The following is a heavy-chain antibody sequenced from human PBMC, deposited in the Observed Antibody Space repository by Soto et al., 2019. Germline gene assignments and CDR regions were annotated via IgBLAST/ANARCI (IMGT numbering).Heavy chain of an antibody. D-gene: IGHD3-10*01. V-gene: IGHV4-34*01. CDR1: GGSFSGYY. CDR2: INHSGST. Sequence: PSETLSLTCAVYGGSFSGYYWSWIRQPPGKGLEWIGEINHSGSTNYNPSLKSRVTISVDTSKNQFSLKLSSVTAADTAVYYCARESSGSPGYNWFDPWGQGTLVTVSS. J-gene: IGHJ5*02. CDR3: ARESSGSPGYNWFDP.